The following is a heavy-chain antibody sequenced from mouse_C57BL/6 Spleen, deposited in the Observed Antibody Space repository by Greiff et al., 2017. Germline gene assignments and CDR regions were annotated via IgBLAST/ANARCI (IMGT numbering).Heavy chain of an antibody. J-gene: IGHJ2*01. CDR1: GYAFSSSW. Sequence: QVQLQQSGPELVKPGASVKISCKASGYAFSSSWMNWVKQRPGKGLEWIGRIYPGDGDTNYNGKFKGKATLTAAKSSSTAYMQLSSLTSEDSAVYFCAREGSNYFDDWGQGTTLTVSS. CDR3: AREGSNYFDD. V-gene: IGHV1-82*01. CDR2: IYPGDGDT.